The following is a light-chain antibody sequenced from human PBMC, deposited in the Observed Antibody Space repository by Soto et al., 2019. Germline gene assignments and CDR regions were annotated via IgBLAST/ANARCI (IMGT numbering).Light chain of an antibody. CDR1: QSISSW. CDR3: QQYNSYWT. V-gene: IGKV1-5*03. CDR2: KAP. Sequence: DIQVTQSPSTLSASVGDRVTITCRASQSISSWLAWYQQKPGKAPKLLIYKAPSLESGVPSRFSGSGSGTEFTLTISSLQPDDFATYYCQQYNSYWTFGQGTKVE. J-gene: IGKJ1*01.